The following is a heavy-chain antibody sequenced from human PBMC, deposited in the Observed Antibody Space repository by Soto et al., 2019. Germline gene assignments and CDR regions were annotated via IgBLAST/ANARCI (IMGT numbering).Heavy chain of an antibody. CDR1: GFSFNSDA. D-gene: IGHD5-12*01. CDR2: ISARGGSS. Sequence: EVQLLESGGGLVQPGGSLRLACAASGFSFNSDAMVWVRQAPGKGLAWVSVISARGGSSYFADSVKGRFTISRDNSKNVLSLEMNNLRAEDTATYFCPKGSIEYSASVDHWGHGTLVLVSS. CDR3: PKGSIEYSASVDH. V-gene: IGHV3-23*01. J-gene: IGHJ4*01.